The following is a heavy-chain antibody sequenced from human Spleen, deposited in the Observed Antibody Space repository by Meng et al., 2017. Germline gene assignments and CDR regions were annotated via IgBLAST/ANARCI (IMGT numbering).Heavy chain of an antibody. D-gene: IGHD7-27*01. V-gene: IGHV4-61*01. Sequence: AHGMGAPPETLVPTCPVSGCSVSSGSYYWSWIRQPPGKGLEWIGYIYYSGSTHYNPSLKSRVTISVDTSKNQFSLKLNSVTAADTAVYYCATVGMGLDSWGQGILVTVSS. CDR2: IYYSGST. CDR3: ATVGMGLDS. J-gene: IGHJ4*02. CDR1: GCSVSSGSYY.